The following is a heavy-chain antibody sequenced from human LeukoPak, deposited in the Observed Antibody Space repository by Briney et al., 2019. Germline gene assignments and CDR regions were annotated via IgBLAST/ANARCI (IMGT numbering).Heavy chain of an antibody. CDR1: GGSISSSSYY. D-gene: IGHD3-22*01. J-gene: IGHJ5*02. CDR3: ASWVWNYDSSGYLRVP. CDR2: IYYSGST. V-gene: IGHV4-39*01. Sequence: SETVSLTCTVSGGSISSSSYYWGWIRQPPGKGLEWIGSIYYSGSTYYNPSLKSRVTISVDTSKNQFSLKLSSVTAADTAVYYCASWVWNYDSSGYLRVPCGQGNLVTVSS.